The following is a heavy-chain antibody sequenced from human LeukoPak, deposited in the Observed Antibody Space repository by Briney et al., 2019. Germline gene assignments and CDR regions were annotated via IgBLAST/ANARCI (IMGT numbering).Heavy chain of an antibody. D-gene: IGHD2-2*01. J-gene: IGHJ3*02. CDR1: GFTFSSYA. V-gene: IGHV3-23*01. CDR3: AKDLRQVPAAGNAFDI. CDR2: ISGSGGSI. Sequence: GGSPRLSCAASGFTFSSYAMSWVRQAPGKGLEWVSAISGSGGSIYYADSVKGRFTISRDNSKNTLYLQMNSLRAEDTAVYYCAKDLRQVPAAGNAFDIWGQGTMVTVSS.